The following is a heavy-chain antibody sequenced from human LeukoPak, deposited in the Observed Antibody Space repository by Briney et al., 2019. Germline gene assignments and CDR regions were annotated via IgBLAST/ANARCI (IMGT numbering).Heavy chain of an antibody. CDR2: ISGSGGST. CDR1: GFTFNTYA. D-gene: IGHD3-10*01. V-gene: IGHV3-23*01. J-gene: IGHJ4*02. CDR3: AKDFESGDYFDY. Sequence: GGSLRLSCAACGFTFNTYAMSWVRQAPGKGLEWVSGISGSGGSTYYADSVKGRFIISRDNSKNTLYLQMTSLRAEDTAVYYCAKDFESGDYFDYWGQGTLVTVSS.